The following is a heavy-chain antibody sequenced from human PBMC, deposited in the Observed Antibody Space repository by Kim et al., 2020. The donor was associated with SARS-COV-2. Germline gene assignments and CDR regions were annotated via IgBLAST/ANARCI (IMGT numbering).Heavy chain of an antibody. CDR3: ASQIAVAGYFDY. D-gene: IGHD6-19*01. V-gene: IGHV3-33*01. CDR1: GSTFSSYG. J-gene: IGHJ4*02. Sequence: GGSLRLSCAASGSTFSSYGMHWVRQAPGKGLEWVAVIWYDGSNKYYADSVKGRFTISRDNSKNTLYLQMNSLRAEDTAVYYCASQIAVAGYFDYWGQGTLVTVSS. CDR2: IWYDGSNK.